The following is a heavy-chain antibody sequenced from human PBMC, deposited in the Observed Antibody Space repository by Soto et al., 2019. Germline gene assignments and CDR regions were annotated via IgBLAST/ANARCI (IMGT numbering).Heavy chain of an antibody. Sequence: QLQLVPSGAEVERPGAAVRVSCKAYGYPFSKYGISWIRQAPGQGLEWMGWIKPDNGDTNYAQKCQGRVTMTIDTSSNTAYMELRSLRSDDTAVYYCATSYDAGFDPWGQGTLVSVSS. CDR1: GYPFSKYG. D-gene: IGHD5-12*01. V-gene: IGHV1-18*04. CDR2: IKPDNGDT. CDR3: ATSYDAGFDP. J-gene: IGHJ5*02.